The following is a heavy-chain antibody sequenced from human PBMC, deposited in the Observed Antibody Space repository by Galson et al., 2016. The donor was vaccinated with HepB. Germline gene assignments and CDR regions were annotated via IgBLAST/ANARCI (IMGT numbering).Heavy chain of an antibody. V-gene: IGHV1-18*01. CDR3: ARDPRKIRYQLLEIYYYYYAMDV. CDR2: ISAYNGNT. D-gene: IGHD2-2*01. Sequence: SVKVSCKASGYTFTSYGISWVRQAPGQGLEWIGWISAYNGNTNYAQKPQGRVTMTTDTSTSTAYMELRSLRSDDTAVYYCARDPRKIRYQLLEIYYYYYAMDVWGQGTTVTVSS. J-gene: IGHJ6*02. CDR1: GYTFTSYG.